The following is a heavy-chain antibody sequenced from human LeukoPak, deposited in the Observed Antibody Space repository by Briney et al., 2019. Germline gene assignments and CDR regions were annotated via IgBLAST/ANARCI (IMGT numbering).Heavy chain of an antibody. D-gene: IGHD4-11*01. CDR2: IYYSGST. CDR3: ARVGRGSNYAVDY. CDR1: GGSISSGVYY. J-gene: IGHJ4*02. Sequence: SETLSLTCTVSGGSISSGVYYWSWIRHHPGTGLDWVRYIYYSGSTYYNPSLHSRLTISVDTSKNQFSLKLSSMTAADTAVYYCARVGRGSNYAVDYWGQGALVTVSS. V-gene: IGHV4-31*03.